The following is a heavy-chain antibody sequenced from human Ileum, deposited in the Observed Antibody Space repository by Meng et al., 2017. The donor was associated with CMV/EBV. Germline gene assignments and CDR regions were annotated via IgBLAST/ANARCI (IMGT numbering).Heavy chain of an antibody. CDR2: IYYSGTT. Sequence: ESLKISCAASGFTFSSYSMNWVRQPPGQGLEWIGSIYYSGTTFYKASLKSRVIISVDTSKNQFSLRLSSVTAADTAVYYCARLRYWDTTSCLFDYWGQGTLVTVSS. CDR1: GFTFSSYSMN. V-gene: IGHV4-39*01. J-gene: IGHJ4*02. D-gene: IGHD2-2*01. CDR3: ARLRYWDTTSCLFDY.